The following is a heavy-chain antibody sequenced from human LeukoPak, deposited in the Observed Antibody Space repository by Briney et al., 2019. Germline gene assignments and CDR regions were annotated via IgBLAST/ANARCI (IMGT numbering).Heavy chain of an antibody. CDR1: GFSFSSYS. J-gene: IGHJ4*02. CDR3: ARVHRGYSYGRLDY. D-gene: IGHD5-18*01. Sequence: GGSLRLSCAASGFSFSSYSMNWVRQAPGKGLEWVSYISSSDNTIHYADSVKGRFTISRDNAKNSLYLEMNSLRDEDTAVYYCARVHRGYSYGRLDYWGQGTLVTVSS. CDR2: ISSSDNTI. V-gene: IGHV3-48*02.